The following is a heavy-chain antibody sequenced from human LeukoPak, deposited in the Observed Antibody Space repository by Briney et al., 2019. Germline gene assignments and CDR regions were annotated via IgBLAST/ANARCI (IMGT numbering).Heavy chain of an antibody. CDR2: INSDGSST. Sequence: GGSLRLSCAASVFTFSTYWMHWVRQAPGKGLVWVSRINSDGSSTTYADSVKGRFTISRDYAKNTLYLQMNSLRAEDTAVYYCARVENDAFDIWGQGTMVTVSS. CDR3: ARVENDAFDI. J-gene: IGHJ3*02. CDR1: VFTFSTYW. V-gene: IGHV3-74*01.